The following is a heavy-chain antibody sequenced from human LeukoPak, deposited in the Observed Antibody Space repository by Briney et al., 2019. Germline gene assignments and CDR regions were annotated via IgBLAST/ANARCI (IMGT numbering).Heavy chain of an antibody. V-gene: IGHV3-23*01. D-gene: IGHD6-13*01. CDR2: VDDGGGGT. Sequence: GGSLRLSCAASGFPFSTYAMTWVRQAPGRGLEWVSSVDDGGGGTYYADSVKGRFTISRDNSKDTLYLQMNGLRAEDTAVYFCAKQSAGSAAWYSLHYDFWGQGTLVTVSS. J-gene: IGHJ4*02. CDR3: AKQSAGSAAWYSLHYDF. CDR1: GFPFSTYA.